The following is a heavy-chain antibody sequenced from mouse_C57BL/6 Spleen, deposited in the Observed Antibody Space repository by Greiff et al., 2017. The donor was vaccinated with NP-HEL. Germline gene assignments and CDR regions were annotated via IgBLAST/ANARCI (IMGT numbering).Heavy chain of an antibody. Sequence: VQLQQPGAELVKPGASVKLSCKASGYTFTSYWMQWVKQRPGQGLEWIGEIDPSDSYTNYNQKFKGKATLTVDTSSSTAYMQLSSLTSEDSAVYYWARRDYYGSSLWFAYWGRGTLVTVSA. CDR3: ARRDYYGSSLWFAY. D-gene: IGHD1-1*01. V-gene: IGHV1-50*01. CDR1: GYTFTSYW. CDR2: IDPSDSYT. J-gene: IGHJ3*01.